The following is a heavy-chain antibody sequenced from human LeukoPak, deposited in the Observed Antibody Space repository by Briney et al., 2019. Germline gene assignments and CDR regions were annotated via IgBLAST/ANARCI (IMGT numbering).Heavy chain of an antibody. Sequence: SETLSLTCAVYGGSFSGSYWTWIRQPPGKGLEWIGESTHSGSTNYNPSLKSRVTMSVDTSKNQFSLKLSSVTAADTAVYYCARSPSADGLDFDYWGQGTLVTVSS. CDR1: GGSFSGSY. V-gene: IGHV4-34*01. CDR3: ARSPSADGLDFDY. J-gene: IGHJ4*02. D-gene: IGHD6-19*01. CDR2: STHSGST.